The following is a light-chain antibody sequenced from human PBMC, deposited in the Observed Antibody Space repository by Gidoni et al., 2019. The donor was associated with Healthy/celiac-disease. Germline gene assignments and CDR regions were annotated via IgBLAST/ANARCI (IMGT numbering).Light chain of an antibody. CDR2: DAS. V-gene: IGKV3-11*01. J-gene: IGKJ2*01. CDR1: QSVSSY. CDR3: QQRSNWPPYT. Sequence: EIVLTQSPATLSLSPGERATLSCRASQSVSSYLAWYQQKPGQAPRLLSYDASNRATGIPARFSGSGSGTDFTLTSSSLEPEDFAVYDCQQRSNWPPYTFGQGTKLEIK.